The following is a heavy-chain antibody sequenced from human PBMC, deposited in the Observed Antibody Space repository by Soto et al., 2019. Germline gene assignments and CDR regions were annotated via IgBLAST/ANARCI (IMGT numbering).Heavy chain of an antibody. J-gene: IGHJ4*02. V-gene: IGHV1-69*02. CDR3: ASSYGSGYRACDY. CDR1: GDTFNFYS. CDR2: VNPIVSMS. D-gene: IGHD3-10*01. Sequence: QVQLVQSGAEVKRPGSSVKVSCKASGDTFNFYSINWVRQAPGLGLEWMGRVNPIVSMSNYAQKFQGRVTMTADQAASTAYMELRSRRSEDTAIDDCASSYGSGYRACDYWGQGALVTVSS.